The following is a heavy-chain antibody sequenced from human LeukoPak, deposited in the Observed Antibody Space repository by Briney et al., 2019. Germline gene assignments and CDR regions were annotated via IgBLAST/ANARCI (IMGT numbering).Heavy chain of an antibody. CDR3: ARDVCSSTSCYTPFDY. J-gene: IGHJ4*02. V-gene: IGHV1-69*04. D-gene: IGHD2-2*02. Sequence: GASVKVSCKASGGTFSSYAISWVRQAPAQGLEWMGRIIAILGIANYAQKFQGRVTITADKSTSTAYMELSSLRSEDTAVYYCARDVCSSTSCYTPFDYWGQGTLVTVSS. CDR2: IIAILGIA. CDR1: GGTFSSYA.